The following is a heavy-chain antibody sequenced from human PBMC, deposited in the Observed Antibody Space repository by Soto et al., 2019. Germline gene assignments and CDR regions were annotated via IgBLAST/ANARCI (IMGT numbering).Heavy chain of an antibody. D-gene: IGHD3-16*02. CDR2: IKSKTDGRTT. V-gene: IGHV3-15*05. J-gene: IGHJ4*02. CDR3: TTCLPYDYIWGSYPYFDY. Sequence: GGSLRLSCAASGFTFSNAWMSWVRQAPGKGLEWVGRIKSKTDGRTTDYAAPVKGRFTISRDDSKNTLYLQMNSLKTEDTAVYYCTTCLPYDYIWGSYPYFDYWGQGTLVTVSS. CDR1: GFTFSNAW.